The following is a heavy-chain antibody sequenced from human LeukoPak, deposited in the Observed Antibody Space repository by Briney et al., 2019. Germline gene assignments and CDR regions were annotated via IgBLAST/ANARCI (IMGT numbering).Heavy chain of an antibody. V-gene: IGHV1-46*01. CDR2: INPSGGST. CDR1: GYTFTSYY. D-gene: IGHD3-22*01. CDR3: AKGVMKYYDSSGLFDY. J-gene: IGHJ4*02. Sequence: ASVKVSCKASGYTFTSYYMHWVRQAPGQGLEWMGIINPSGGSTSYAQKFQGRVTMTRDTSTSTVYMELSSLRSEDTAVYYCAKGVMKYYDSSGLFDYWGQGTLVTVSS.